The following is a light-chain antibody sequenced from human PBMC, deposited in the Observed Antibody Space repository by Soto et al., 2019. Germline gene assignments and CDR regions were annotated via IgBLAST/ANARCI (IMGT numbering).Light chain of an antibody. J-gene: IGKJ5*01. CDR1: QSISSW. CDR3: QQYNSYPIV. V-gene: IGKV1-5*01. Sequence: DIQMTQSPSTLSASVGDRVTITCRASQSISSWLAWYQQKPGKAPNLLIYDASTLESGVPSRFFGSGSGTEFTLSISSLQPDDFATYDCQQYNSYPIVVGQGTRREIK. CDR2: DAS.